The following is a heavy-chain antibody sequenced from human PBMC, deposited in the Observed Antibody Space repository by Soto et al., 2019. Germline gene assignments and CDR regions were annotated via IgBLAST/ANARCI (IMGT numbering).Heavy chain of an antibody. D-gene: IGHD6-13*01. CDR1: GGSFSGYY. CDR2: INHSGST. Sequence: ETLSLTCAVYGGSFSGYYWSWIRQPPGKGLEWIGEINHSGSTNYNPSLKSRVTISVDTSKNQFSLKLSSVTAADTAVYYCAQYSSSWYEVYWGQGTLVTVSS. CDR3: AQYSSSWYEVY. J-gene: IGHJ4*02. V-gene: IGHV4-34*01.